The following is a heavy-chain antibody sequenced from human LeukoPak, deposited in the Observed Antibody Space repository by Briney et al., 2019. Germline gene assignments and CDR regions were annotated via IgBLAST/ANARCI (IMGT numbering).Heavy chain of an antibody. V-gene: IGHV3-11*04. CDR2: ISSSGSTI. CDR3: ASLLGYCSSTSCSPIDY. J-gene: IGHJ4*02. Sequence: GGSLRLSCAASGFTFSDYYMSWIRQAPGKGLEWVSYISSSGSTIYYADSVKGRFTISRDNAKNSLYLQMNSLRAEDTAVYYCASLLGYCSSTSCSPIDYWGQGTLVTVSS. CDR1: GFTFSDYY. D-gene: IGHD2-2*01.